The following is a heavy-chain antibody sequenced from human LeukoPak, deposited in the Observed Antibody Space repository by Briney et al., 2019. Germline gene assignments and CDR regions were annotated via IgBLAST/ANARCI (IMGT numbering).Heavy chain of an antibody. D-gene: IGHD6-13*01. J-gene: IGHJ4*02. CDR2: ISGSGGST. CDR3: AKILRAAVTQLYYFDY. Sequence: PGGSLRLSCAASGFTFSSYAMSWVRQAPGKGLEWVSTISGSGGSTDYADSVKGRFTISRDNSKNTLYLQMNSQRAEDTAVYYCAKILRAAVTQLYYFDYWGQGTLVTVSS. V-gene: IGHV3-23*01. CDR1: GFTFSSYA.